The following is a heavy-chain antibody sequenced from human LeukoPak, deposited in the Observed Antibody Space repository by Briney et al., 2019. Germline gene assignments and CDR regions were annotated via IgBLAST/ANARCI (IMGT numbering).Heavy chain of an antibody. D-gene: IGHD2-2*01. CDR3: AKAAYCSSTSCYFDY. Sequence: PGRSLRLSCAASGFTFDDYAMHWVRQAPGKGLEWVSGISWNSGSIGYADSVKGRFTISRDNAKNSLYLQMNSLRAEDMALYYCAKAAYCSSTSCYFDYWGQGTLVTVSS. CDR2: ISWNSGSI. V-gene: IGHV3-9*03. J-gene: IGHJ4*02. CDR1: GFTFDDYA.